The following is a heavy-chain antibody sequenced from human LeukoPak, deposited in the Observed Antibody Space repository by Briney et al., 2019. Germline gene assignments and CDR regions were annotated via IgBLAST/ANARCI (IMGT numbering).Heavy chain of an antibody. Sequence: GGSLRLSCAASGFTFSGSAMHWVRQASGKGLEWVGRIRSKANSYATAYAASVKGRFTISRDDSKNTAYLQMNSLKTEDTAVYYCTRRSQWLADAFDIWGQGTMVTVSS. J-gene: IGHJ3*02. CDR2: IRSKANSYAT. CDR3: TRRSQWLADAFDI. D-gene: IGHD6-19*01. CDR1: GFTFSGSA. V-gene: IGHV3-73*01.